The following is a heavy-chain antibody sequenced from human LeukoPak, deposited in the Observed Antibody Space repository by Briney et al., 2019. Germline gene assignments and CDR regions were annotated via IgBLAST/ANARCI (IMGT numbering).Heavy chain of an antibody. J-gene: IGHJ1*01. CDR3: AREPPPDSGAMFQH. V-gene: IGHV1-2*06. Sequence: ASVKVSCKASGYTFTGYYMHWVRRAPGQGLEWMGRINPNSGGTNYAQKFQGRVTMTRDTSISTAYMELSRLRSDDTAVYYCAREPPPDSGAMFQHWGQGTLVTVSS. CDR2: INPNSGGT. D-gene: IGHD2-2*01. CDR1: GYTFTGYY.